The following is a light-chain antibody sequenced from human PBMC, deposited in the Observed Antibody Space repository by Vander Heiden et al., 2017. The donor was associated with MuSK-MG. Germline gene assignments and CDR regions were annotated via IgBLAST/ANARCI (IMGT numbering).Light chain of an antibody. CDR2: GAY. V-gene: IGKV1-39*01. Sequence: DIQMTQSPSSLSASVGDRVTITCRASQSISSYLDWYQQNPGKAPKLLIYGAYSLQSGVPSRFSGSGSGTDFTLTISSVQPEDFATYYCQQSYSIPFTFGPGTKVDI. J-gene: IGKJ3*01. CDR1: QSISSY. CDR3: QQSYSIPFT.